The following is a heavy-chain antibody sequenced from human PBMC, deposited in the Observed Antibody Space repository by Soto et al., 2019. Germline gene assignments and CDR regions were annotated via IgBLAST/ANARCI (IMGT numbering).Heavy chain of an antibody. CDR3: AQITPFDFTGYYAAY. V-gene: IGHV2-5*02. J-gene: IGHJ4*02. CDR2: IYWDDDR. D-gene: IGHD3-16*01. Sequence: QITLKESGPTLVKPTQTLTLTCTFSGFSLSTTTVGVGWIRQPPGKALERLALIYWDDDRRYIPSLKNRLTITKDTCGGQGVLTMTNRDPVDTAAYYCAQITPFDFTGYYAAYWGPGILVTVSS. CDR1: GFSLSTTTVG.